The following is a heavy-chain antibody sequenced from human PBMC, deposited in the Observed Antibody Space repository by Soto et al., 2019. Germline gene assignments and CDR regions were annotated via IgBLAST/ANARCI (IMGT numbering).Heavy chain of an antibody. CDR3: ARQNRIAVGNYYGMDV. CDR1: GGSISSSSYY. J-gene: IGHJ6*02. D-gene: IGHD6-19*01. V-gene: IGHV4-39*01. Sequence: PSETLYLTCTVSGGSISSSSYYWGWIRQPPGKGLEWIGSIYYSGSTYYNPSLKSRVTISVDTSKNQFSLKLSSVTAADTAVYYCARQNRIAVGNYYGMDVWGQGTTVTVSS. CDR2: IYYSGST.